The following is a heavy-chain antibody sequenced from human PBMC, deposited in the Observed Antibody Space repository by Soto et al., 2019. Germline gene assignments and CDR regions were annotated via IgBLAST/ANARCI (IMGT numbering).Heavy chain of an antibody. CDR3: ARAKYYYDSSGKTRGAFDI. CDR2: IYHSGST. V-gene: IGHV4-30-2*01. D-gene: IGHD3-22*01. J-gene: IGHJ3*02. CDR1: GGSISSGGYS. Sequence: PSATLSLTCAVSGGSISSGGYSWSWIRQPPGKGLEWIGYIYHSGSTYYNPSLKSRVTISVDRSKNQFSLKLSSVTAADTAVYYCARAKYYYDSSGKTRGAFDIWGQGTMVTVSS.